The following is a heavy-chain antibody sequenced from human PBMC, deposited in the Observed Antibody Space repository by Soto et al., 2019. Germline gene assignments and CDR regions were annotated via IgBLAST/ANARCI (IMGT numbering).Heavy chain of an antibody. CDR1: GYTFTSYD. D-gene: IGHD5-12*01. V-gene: IGHV1-8*01. CDR3: ARGAKIVATDAFDI. Sequence: GASVKVSCKASGYTFTSYDINWVRQATGQGLEWMGWMNPNSGNTGYAQKFQGRVTMTRNTSISTAYMELSSLRSEDKAVYYCARGAKIVATDAFDIWGQGTIVTVSS. CDR2: MNPNSGNT. J-gene: IGHJ3*02.